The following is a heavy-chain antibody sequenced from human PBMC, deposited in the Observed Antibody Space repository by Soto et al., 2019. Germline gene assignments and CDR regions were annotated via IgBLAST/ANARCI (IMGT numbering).Heavy chain of an antibody. J-gene: IGHJ4*02. CDR2: IYHSGST. CDR3: ARGRGRGGFDY. V-gene: IGHV4-30-2*01. Sequence: DLEWIGYIYHSGSTYYNPSLKSRVTISVDTSKNQFSVKLNSVTAADTAVYYCARGRGRGGFDYWGQGTLVTVSS. D-gene: IGHD3-16*01.